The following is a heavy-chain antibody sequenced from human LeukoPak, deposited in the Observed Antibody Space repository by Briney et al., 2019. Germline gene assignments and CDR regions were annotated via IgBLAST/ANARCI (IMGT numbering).Heavy chain of an antibody. V-gene: IGHV3-48*02. CDR3: ARDDYDSSGYYVHY. CDR2: ISSSSSTI. CDR1: GLTFSSYS. D-gene: IGHD3-22*01. J-gene: IGHJ4*02. Sequence: GGSLRLSCAASGLTFSSYSMNWVRQAPGKGLEWVSYISSSSSTIYYADSVKGRFTISRDNAKNSLYLQMNSLRDEDTAVYYCARDDYDSSGYYVHYWGQGTLVTVSS.